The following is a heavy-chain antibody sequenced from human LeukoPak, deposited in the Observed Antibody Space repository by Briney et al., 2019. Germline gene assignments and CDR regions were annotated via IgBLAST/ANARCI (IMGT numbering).Heavy chain of an antibody. CDR1: GFTFSSYS. CDR2: ISSSSSYI. Sequence: PGGSLRLSCAASGFTFSSYSMNWVRQAPGKGLEWVSSISSSSSYIYYADSVKGRFTISRDNAKNSLYLQINSLRAEDTAVYYCARDRYNHDAFDIWGQGTMVTVSS. J-gene: IGHJ3*02. D-gene: IGHD1-14*01. CDR3: ARDRYNHDAFDI. V-gene: IGHV3-21*04.